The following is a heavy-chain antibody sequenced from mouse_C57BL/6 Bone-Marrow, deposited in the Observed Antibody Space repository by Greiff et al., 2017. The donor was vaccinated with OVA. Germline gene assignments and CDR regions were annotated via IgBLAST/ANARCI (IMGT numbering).Heavy chain of an antibody. D-gene: IGHD1-3*01. CDR2: IRNKANGYTT. Sequence: EVKLMGSGGGLVQPGGSLSLSCAASGFTFTDYYMSWVRQPPGKALEWLGFIRNKANGYTTEYSASVKGRFTISRDNSQSILYLQMNALRAEDSATYYCARTTVGFDYWGQGTTLTVSS. V-gene: IGHV7-3*01. CDR3: ARTTVGFDY. J-gene: IGHJ2*01. CDR1: GFTFTDYY.